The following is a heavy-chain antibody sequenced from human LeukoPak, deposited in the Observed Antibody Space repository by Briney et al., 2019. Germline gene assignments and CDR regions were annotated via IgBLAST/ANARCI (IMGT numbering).Heavy chain of an antibody. J-gene: IGHJ4*02. D-gene: IGHD6-19*01. CDR3: LRVSSTVAGSDYLDY. V-gene: IGHV3-72*01. Sequence: GGSLRPSCEASGFTFSDHFMDWVRQAPGKGLEWVGRIRKKTNRYTTQYAASVQGKFTISRDDSRNSVYLQMNSLETEDTAVYYCLRVSSTVAGSDYLDYWGQGTPVTVSS. CDR2: IRKKTNRYTT. CDR1: GFTFSDHF.